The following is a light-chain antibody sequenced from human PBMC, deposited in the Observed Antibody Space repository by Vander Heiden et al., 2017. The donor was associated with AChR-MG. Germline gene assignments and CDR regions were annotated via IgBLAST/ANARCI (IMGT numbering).Light chain of an antibody. CDR1: QSLLHSNGYNY. Sequence: DIVMTQSPLSLPVTPGEPASISCRPRQSLLHSNGYNYLDWYMQKPGQSPQILVYLGANRASGVPDRFSGSGSGTDFTLKISRVEAEDVGVYYCMQALQTPPYTFGQGTKLEIK. CDR2: LGA. J-gene: IGKJ2*01. V-gene: IGKV2-28*01. CDR3: MQALQTPPYT.